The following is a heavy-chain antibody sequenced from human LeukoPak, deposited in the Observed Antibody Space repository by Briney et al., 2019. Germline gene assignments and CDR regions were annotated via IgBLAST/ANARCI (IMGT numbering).Heavy chain of an antibody. CDR1: GFTFSSYA. V-gene: IGHV3-7*03. Sequence: GGSLRLSCAASGFTFSSYAMHWVRQAPGKGLEWVANIKEDGTETYYVDSVKGRFTISRDNAKNSLYLQMNSLRVEDTAVYYCAKEGRSLQTYWGQGTLVTVSS. D-gene: IGHD5-24*01. CDR2: IKEDGTET. CDR3: AKEGRSLQTY. J-gene: IGHJ4*02.